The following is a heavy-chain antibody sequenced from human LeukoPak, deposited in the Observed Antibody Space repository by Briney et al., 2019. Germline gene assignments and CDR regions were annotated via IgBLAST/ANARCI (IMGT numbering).Heavy chain of an antibody. Sequence: PSETLSLTCTVSGGSISSYYWSWIRQPPGKGLEWIGYIYYSGSTYSNPSLKSRLTMSVDISKNQFSLKLSSVTAADTAVYYCARGVKGLRGAFDIWGQGTMVTVSS. CDR3: ARGVKGLRGAFDI. J-gene: IGHJ3*02. V-gene: IGHV4-59*12. CDR2: IYYSGST. D-gene: IGHD3-10*01. CDR1: GGSISSYY.